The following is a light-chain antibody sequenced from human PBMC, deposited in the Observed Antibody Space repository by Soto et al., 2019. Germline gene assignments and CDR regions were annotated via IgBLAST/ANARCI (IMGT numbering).Light chain of an antibody. J-gene: IGLJ1*01. Sequence: QSLLTQPASVSGSAGQSISISCTGTNSDIGRYNFVSWYQQRPGQAPQLLIFDVSNRPSGISDRFSGSKSGTTASLTISGLQAEDEAVYFFNSYTNTCPPYVSGTW. CDR1: NSDIGRYNF. CDR3: NSYTNTCPPYV. V-gene: IGLV2-14*01. CDR2: DVS.